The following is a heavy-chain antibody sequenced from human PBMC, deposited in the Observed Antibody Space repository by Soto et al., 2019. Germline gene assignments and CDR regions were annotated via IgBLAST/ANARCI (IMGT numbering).Heavy chain of an antibody. D-gene: IGHD1-26*01. CDR2: IYYDVSHE. CDR1: GFTFSNHG. V-gene: IGHV3-33*01. Sequence: QVQLVESGGGVVQPGRSLRLSCAASGFTFSNHGMHWVRQAPGKGLEWVARIYYDVSHEYYADSVKGRFAISRDSSKNTLYLQMNSLRAEDTAVYYCARGSGSGIFYQLDYWGQGTLVTVSS. CDR3: ARGSGSGIFYQLDY. J-gene: IGHJ4*02.